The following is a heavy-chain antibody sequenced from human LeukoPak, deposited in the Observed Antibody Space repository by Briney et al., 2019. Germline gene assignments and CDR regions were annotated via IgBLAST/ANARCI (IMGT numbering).Heavy chain of an antibody. CDR2: IYYSGST. CDR3: AREQVITYGFDY. J-gene: IGHJ4*02. D-gene: IGHD3-16*01. V-gene: IGHV4-30-4*08. Sequence: SETLSLNCTVSGGSISSGDYYWSWIRQPPGKGLEWIGYIYYSGSTYYNPSLKSRVTISVDTSKNQFSLKLSSVTAADTAVYYCAREQVITYGFDYWGLGTLVTVSS. CDR1: GGSISSGDYY.